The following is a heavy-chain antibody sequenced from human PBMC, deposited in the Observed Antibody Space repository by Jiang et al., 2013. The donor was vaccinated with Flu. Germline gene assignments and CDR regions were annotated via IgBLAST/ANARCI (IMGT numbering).Heavy chain of an antibody. CDR3: ARMGARSGSYDY. D-gene: IGHD1-26*01. CDR2: IDWDDDK. Sequence: KPTQTLTLTCTFSGFSLSTSGMCVSWIRQPPGKALEWLARIDWDDDKYYSTSLKTRLTISKDTSKNQVVLTMTNMDPVDTATYYCARMGARSGSYDYWGQGTLVTVSS. J-gene: IGHJ4*02. CDR1: GFSLSTSGMC. V-gene: IGHV2-70*11.